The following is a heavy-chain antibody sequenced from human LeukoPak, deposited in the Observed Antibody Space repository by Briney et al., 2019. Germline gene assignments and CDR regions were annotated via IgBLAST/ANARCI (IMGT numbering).Heavy chain of an antibody. CDR3: AGAPWGPFDF. D-gene: IGHD7-27*01. J-gene: IGHJ4*02. CDR2: ISHTRIT. Sequence: PSQTLSLTCAVSGGSISSGGYSWSWIRQPPGKDLEWIGSISHTRITYYNPSLKSRVTISLDRSKNQFSLNLSFVTAADTAVYYCAGAPWGPFDFWSQGTLVTVSS. V-gene: IGHV4-30-2*01. CDR1: GGSISSGGYS.